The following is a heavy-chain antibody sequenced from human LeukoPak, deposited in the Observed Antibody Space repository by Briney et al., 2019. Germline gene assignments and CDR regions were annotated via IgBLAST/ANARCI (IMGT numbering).Heavy chain of an antibody. J-gene: IGHJ4*02. V-gene: IGHV3-33*01. CDR3: AGDTPPGGDFYFDY. Sequence: GGSLRLSCAASGFSFGTYGMHWVRQAPGKGLEWVALIWNDGTNTYYADSVKGRFTISRDNSKNTLYLQMNSLRAEDTAVYYCAGDTPPGGDFYFDYWGQGTLVIVSS. D-gene: IGHD3-16*01. CDR1: GFSFGTYG. CDR2: IWNDGTNT.